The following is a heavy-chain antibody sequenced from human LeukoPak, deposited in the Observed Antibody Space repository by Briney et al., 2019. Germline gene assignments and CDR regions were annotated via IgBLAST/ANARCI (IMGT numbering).Heavy chain of an antibody. CDR1: GFTFSSSW. Sequence: GSLRLSCAASGFTFSSSWMQWVRQAPGQGLVWVSRINGDESVTTYTNSVKGRFTISRDNAKNTLYLQMNSLRAEDTAMYYCVRSRFTTSSFDYWGQGTLVTVSS. V-gene: IGHV3-74*03. D-gene: IGHD2-2*01. CDR3: VRSRFTTSSFDY. J-gene: IGHJ4*02. CDR2: INGDESVT.